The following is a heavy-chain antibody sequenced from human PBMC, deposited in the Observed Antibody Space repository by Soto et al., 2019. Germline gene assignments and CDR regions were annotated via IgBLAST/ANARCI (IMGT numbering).Heavy chain of an antibody. CDR2: ISGSGGST. V-gene: IGHV3-23*01. Sequence: GGSLRLSCAASGFTFSSYAMIWVRQAPGKGLEWVSAISGSGGSTYYADSVKGRFTISRDNSKNTLYLQMNSLRAEDTAVYYCAKVINYYGSGSYSDDYWGQGTLVTVSS. J-gene: IGHJ4*02. D-gene: IGHD3-10*01. CDR1: GFTFSSYA. CDR3: AKVINYYGSGSYSDDY.